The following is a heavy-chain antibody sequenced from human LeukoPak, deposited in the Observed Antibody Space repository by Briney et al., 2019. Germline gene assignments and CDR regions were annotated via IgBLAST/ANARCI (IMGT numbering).Heavy chain of an antibody. D-gene: IGHD5-24*01. CDR2: IKSKTDGGTT. J-gene: IGHJ3*02. CDR1: GFTFSNAW. Sequence: GGSLRLSCAASGFTFSNAWMSWVRQAPGKGLEWVGRIKSKTDGGTTDYAAPVKGRFTISRDNAKNSLYLQMNSLRAEDTAVYYCARDLEAFDIWGQGTMVTVSS. CDR3: ARDLEAFDI. V-gene: IGHV3-15*01.